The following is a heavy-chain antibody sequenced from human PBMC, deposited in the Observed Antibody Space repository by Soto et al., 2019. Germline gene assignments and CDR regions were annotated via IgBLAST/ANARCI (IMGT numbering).Heavy chain of an antibody. Sequence: SETLSLTCTVSGGSISSYYWSWIRQPPGKGLEWIGYIYYSGSTNYNPSLKSRVTISVDTSKNQFSLKLSSVTAADTAVYYCARSTIFRVVTYDPWSQGTLVTVSS. CDR1: GGSISSYY. J-gene: IGHJ5*02. D-gene: IGHD3-3*01. CDR3: ARSTIFRVVTYDP. V-gene: IGHV4-59*08. CDR2: IYYSGST.